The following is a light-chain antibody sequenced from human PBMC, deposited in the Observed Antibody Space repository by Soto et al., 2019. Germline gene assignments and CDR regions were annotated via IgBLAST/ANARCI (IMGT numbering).Light chain of an antibody. CDR1: SSNIGSNT. CDR3: ATWDDSLNGYV. Sequence: QLVLTQPPSASGTPGQRVTISCSGSSSNIGSNTVNWYQQLPGTAPKLLFYSNNQRPSGVPDRFSGSKSGTSASLAISGLQSEDEADYYCATWDDSLNGYVFGTGTKLTV. J-gene: IGLJ1*01. V-gene: IGLV1-44*01. CDR2: SNN.